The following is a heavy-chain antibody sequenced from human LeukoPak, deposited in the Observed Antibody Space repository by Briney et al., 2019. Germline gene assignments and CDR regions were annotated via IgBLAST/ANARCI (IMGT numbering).Heavy chain of an antibody. CDR2: ISSNGGST. CDR1: GFTFSSYA. D-gene: IGHD3-22*01. V-gene: IGHV3-64D*09. CDR3: VKEGYYYDSSGYRN. J-gene: IGHJ4*02. Sequence: PGGSLRLSCSASGFTFSSYAMHWVRQAPGKGLEYVAAISSNGGSTYYADSVKGRFTISRDNSKNTLYLQMSSLRAEDTAVYYCVKEGYYYDSSGYRNWGQGTLVTVSS.